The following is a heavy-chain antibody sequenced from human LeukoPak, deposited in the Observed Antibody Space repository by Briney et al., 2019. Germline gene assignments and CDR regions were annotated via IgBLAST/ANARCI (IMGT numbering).Heavy chain of an antibody. J-gene: IGHJ4*02. D-gene: IGHD2-2*01. CDR3: ARDYCSSTSCYFDY. CDR2: ISAYNGNT. V-gene: IGHV1-18*04. Sequence: ASVKVSCKASGYTFTNYGISWVRQAPGQGLEWMGWISAYNGNTNYVQKLQGRVSMTTDTSTSTAYMELRSLRSDDTAVYYCARDYCSSTSCYFDYWGQGTLVTVSS. CDR1: GYTFTNYG.